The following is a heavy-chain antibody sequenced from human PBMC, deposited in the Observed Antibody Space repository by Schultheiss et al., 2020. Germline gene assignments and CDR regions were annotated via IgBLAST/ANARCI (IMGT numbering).Heavy chain of an antibody. Sequence: SETLSLTCTVSGGSISSGSYHWSWIRQPAGKGLEWIGRIYTSGSTYYNPSLKSRVTISVDTSKNQFSLKLSSVTAADTAVYYCARHTPDYGSGNFNWFDPWGQGTLVTVSS. J-gene: IGHJ5*02. CDR2: IYTSGST. D-gene: IGHD3-10*01. V-gene: IGHV4-61*02. CDR1: GGSISSGSYH. CDR3: ARHTPDYGSGNFNWFDP.